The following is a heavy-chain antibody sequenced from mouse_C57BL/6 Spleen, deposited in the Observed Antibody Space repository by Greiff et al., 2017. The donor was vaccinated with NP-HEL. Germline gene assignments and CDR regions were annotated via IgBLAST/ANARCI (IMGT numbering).Heavy chain of an antibody. Sequence: VKLQQSGAELVKPGASVKISCKASGYAFSSYWMNWVKQRPGKGLEWIGQIYPGDGDTNYNGKFKGKATLTADKSSSTAYMQLSSLTSEDSAVYFCARSTTVVDNYFDYWGQGTTLTVSS. CDR1: GYAFSSYW. V-gene: IGHV1-80*01. J-gene: IGHJ2*01. D-gene: IGHD1-1*01. CDR3: ARSTTVVDNYFDY. CDR2: IYPGDGDT.